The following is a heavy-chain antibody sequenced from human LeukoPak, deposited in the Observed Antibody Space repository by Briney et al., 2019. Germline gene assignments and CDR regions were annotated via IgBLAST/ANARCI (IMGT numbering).Heavy chain of an antibody. V-gene: IGHV3-30*03. Sequence: GGSLRLSCAASGFTFSSYGMHWVRQAAGKGLEWVAVISYDGSNKYYADSVKGRFTISRDNSKNTLYLQMNSLRAEDTAVYYRARIIDALEMAELDYWGQGTLVTVSS. CDR2: ISYDGSNK. CDR1: GFTFSSYG. J-gene: IGHJ4*02. CDR3: ARIIDALEMAELDY. D-gene: IGHD5-24*01.